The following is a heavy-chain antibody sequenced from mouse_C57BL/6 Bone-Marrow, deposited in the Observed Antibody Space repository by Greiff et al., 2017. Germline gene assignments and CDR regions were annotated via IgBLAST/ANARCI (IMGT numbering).Heavy chain of an antibody. Sequence: QVQLQQSGAELVKPGASVKISCKASGYAFSSYWMNWVKQRPGKGLEWIGQIYPGDGDTNYNGKFKGKATLTVDKSSSTAYMQLSSLTSEDSAVYYCARWGWDEHYAMDYWGQGTSVTVSS. CDR3: ARWGWDEHYAMDY. D-gene: IGHD4-1*01. J-gene: IGHJ4*01. CDR2: IYPGDGDT. CDR1: GYAFSSYW. V-gene: IGHV1-80*01.